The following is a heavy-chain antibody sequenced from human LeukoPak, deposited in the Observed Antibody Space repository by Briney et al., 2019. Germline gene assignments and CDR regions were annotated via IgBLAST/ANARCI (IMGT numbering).Heavy chain of an antibody. CDR1: GYTLTELS. CDR2: FDPEDGET. V-gene: IGHV1-24*01. Sequence: GASVEVSCKVSGYTLTELSMHWVRQAPGKGLEWMGGFDPEDGETIYAQKFQGRVTMTEDTSTDTAYMELSSLRSEDTAVYYCATQIYYYDSSGYYHYGYYFDYWGQGTLVTVSS. J-gene: IGHJ4*02. D-gene: IGHD3-22*01. CDR3: ATQIYYYDSSGYYHYGYYFDY.